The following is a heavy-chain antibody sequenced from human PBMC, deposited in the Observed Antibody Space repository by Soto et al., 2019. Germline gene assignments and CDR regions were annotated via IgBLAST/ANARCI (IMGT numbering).Heavy chain of an antibody. Sequence: ASVKVSCKASGYTFTGYYMHWVRQAPGQGLEWMGWINPNSGGTNYAQKFQGWVTMTRDTSISTAYMELSRLRSDDTAVYYCARGLERIDIVVVVAGTGAFDIWGQGTMVTVSS. CDR2: INPNSGGT. D-gene: IGHD2-15*01. CDR1: GYTFTGYY. CDR3: ARGLERIDIVVVVAGTGAFDI. V-gene: IGHV1-2*04. J-gene: IGHJ3*02.